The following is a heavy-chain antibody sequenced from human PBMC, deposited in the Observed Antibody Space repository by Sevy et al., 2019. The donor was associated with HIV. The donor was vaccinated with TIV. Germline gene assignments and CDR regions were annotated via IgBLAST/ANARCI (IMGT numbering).Heavy chain of an antibody. CDR1: GFPLRNYA. J-gene: IGHJ6*02. D-gene: IGHD2-2*01. Sequence: GGSLRLSCAASGFPLRNYAMSWVRQAPGKGLEWVSSISGSGGSTYYADSVKGRFTISRDNFQNTLDLEMNSLRAEDTAVYYCAADPYCIGTSCLGGMDVWGQGTAVTVSS. CDR3: AADPYCIGTSCLGGMDV. CDR2: ISGSGGST. V-gene: IGHV3-23*01.